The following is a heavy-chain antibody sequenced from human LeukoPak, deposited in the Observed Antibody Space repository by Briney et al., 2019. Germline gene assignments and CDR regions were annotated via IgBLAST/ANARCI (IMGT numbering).Heavy chain of an antibody. CDR3: VRDVTLWTLDW. D-gene: IGHD1-1*01. V-gene: IGHV3-74*03. CDR2: INERGTDS. Sequence: GGSLRLSCTASGFRFSGHWIHWVRQPPGMGLVWVSRINERGTDSMYAESVKGRFTISRDNAKNTVYLQMNSLRAEDTAVYYCVRDVTLWTLDWWGQGTLVSVSS. J-gene: IGHJ4*02. CDR1: GFRFSGHW.